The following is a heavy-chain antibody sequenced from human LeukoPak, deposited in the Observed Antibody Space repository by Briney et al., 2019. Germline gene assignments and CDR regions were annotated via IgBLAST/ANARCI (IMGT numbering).Heavy chain of an antibody. CDR3: ARDLRSSGWYVTPRQPSIPLAY. V-gene: IGHV1-2*02. CDR1: GYTFTGYY. J-gene: IGHJ4*02. D-gene: IGHD6-19*01. CDR2: INPNSGGT. Sequence: ASVKVSCKASGYTFTGYYMHWVRQAPGQGLEWMGWINPNSGGTNYAQKFQGRVTMTRDTSISTAYMELSRLRSDDTAVYYCARDLRSSGWYVTPRQPSIPLAYWGRGTLVTVSS.